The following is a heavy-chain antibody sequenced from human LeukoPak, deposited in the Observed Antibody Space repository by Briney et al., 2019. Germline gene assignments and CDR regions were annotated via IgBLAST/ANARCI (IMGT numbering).Heavy chain of an antibody. CDR2: INHSGST. D-gene: IGHD3-9*01. J-gene: IGHJ5*02. CDR1: GGSFSGYY. Sequence: PSETLSLTCAVYGGSFSGYYWSWIRQPPGKGLEWIEEINHSGSTNYNPSLKSRVTISVDTSKNQFSLKLSSVTAADTAVYYCATSAGYYDILTGYRNWFDPWGQGTLVTVSS. CDR3: ATSAGYYDILTGYRNWFDP. V-gene: IGHV4-34*01.